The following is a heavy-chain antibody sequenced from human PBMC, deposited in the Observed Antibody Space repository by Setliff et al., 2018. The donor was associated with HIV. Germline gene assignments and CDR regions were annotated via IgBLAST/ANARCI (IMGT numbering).Heavy chain of an antibody. Sequence: GASVKVSCKAVGYTFTSNYMHWVRQAPVQGLEWMGVFDPNGGSTTSTQKFQDRITMTRDTFTGTFYMEMRRLTSDDTAVYYCASSYTNGGPIPGDYWGQGTLGTV. CDR3: ASSYTNGGPIPGDY. CDR1: GYTFTSNY. D-gene: IGHD2-2*02. J-gene: IGHJ4*02. V-gene: IGHV1-46*01. CDR2: FDPNGGST.